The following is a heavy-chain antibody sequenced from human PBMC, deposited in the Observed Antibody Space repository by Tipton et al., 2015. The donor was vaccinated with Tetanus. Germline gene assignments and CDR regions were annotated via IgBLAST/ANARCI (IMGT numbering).Heavy chain of an antibody. CDR3: ARDHGITWGGMGYYYGMDV. D-gene: IGHD3-16*01. CDR1: GASIGSISYY. V-gene: IGHV4-30-4*01. J-gene: IGHJ6*02. CDR2: IYYSGST. Sequence: LRLSCTVSGASIGSISYYWSWIRQPPGKGLESIGYIYYSGSTYYNPSLKSRVTISVDTSKNQFSLRLSSVTAADTAVYYCARDHGITWGGMGYYYGMDVWGQGTTVTVSS.